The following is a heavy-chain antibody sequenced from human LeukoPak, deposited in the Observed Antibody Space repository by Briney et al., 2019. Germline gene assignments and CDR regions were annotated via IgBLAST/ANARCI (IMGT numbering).Heavy chain of an antibody. Sequence: PSETLSLTCTVSGGSISSYYWSWIRQPPGKGLEWIGYIYYSGSTNYNPSLKSRVTISVDTSKNQFSLKLCSVTAADTAVYYCARAGLQGNWFDPWGQGTLVTVSS. CDR3: ARAGLQGNWFDP. V-gene: IGHV4-59*01. J-gene: IGHJ5*02. CDR1: GGSISSYY. CDR2: IYYSGST.